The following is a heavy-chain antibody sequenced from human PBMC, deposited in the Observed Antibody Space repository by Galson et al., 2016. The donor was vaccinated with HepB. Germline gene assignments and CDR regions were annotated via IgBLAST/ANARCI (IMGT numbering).Heavy chain of an antibody. CDR1: GGSISSTIYD. Sequence: SETLSLTCTVSGGSISSTIYDWGCIRQPPGKGLEWIGSIYYSGGTFYNLSRKSRVTISVDTSQNQFPLQLTSVTAADTAVYYCFQYGAGSYYNAPAVQHWGQGTLVTVSS. CDR3: FQYGAGSYYNAPAVQH. V-gene: IGHV4-39*01. D-gene: IGHD3-10*01. CDR2: IYYSGGT. J-gene: IGHJ1*01.